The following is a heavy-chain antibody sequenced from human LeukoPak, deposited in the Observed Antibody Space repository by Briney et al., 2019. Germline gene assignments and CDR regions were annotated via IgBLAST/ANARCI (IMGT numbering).Heavy chain of an antibody. J-gene: IGHJ4*02. CDR1: GFNLSIYS. CDR3: ASRTGVY. Sequence: GGSLRLSCAASGFNLSIYSMNWVRQAPGKGLVWVSRINTDGSSTNYADSVKGRFTISRDNAMNTLYLQMNNLRAEDTAVYYCASRTGVYWGQGTLVSVSS. V-gene: IGHV3-74*01. CDR2: INTDGSST. D-gene: IGHD1-14*01.